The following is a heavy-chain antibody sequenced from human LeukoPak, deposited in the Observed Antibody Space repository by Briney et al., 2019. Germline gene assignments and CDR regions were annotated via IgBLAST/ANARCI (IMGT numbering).Heavy chain of an antibody. D-gene: IGHD3-10*01. J-gene: IGHJ6*02. CDR3: ARDTYYYGSGSYYNGDYYYYYGMDV. Sequence: SETLSLTCAVYGVSFSGYYWSWLRQPPGKGLEWIGYIYYSGSTNYNPSLKSRVTISVDTSKNQFSLKLSSVTAADTAVYYCARDTYYYGSGSYYNGDYYYYYGMDVWGQGTTVTVSS. CDR2: IYYSGST. CDR1: GVSFSGYY. V-gene: IGHV4-59*01.